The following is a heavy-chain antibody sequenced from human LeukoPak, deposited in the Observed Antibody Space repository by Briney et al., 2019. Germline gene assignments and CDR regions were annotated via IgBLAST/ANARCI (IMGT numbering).Heavy chain of an antibody. CDR1: GGSISSSSYY. J-gene: IGHJ5*02. V-gene: IGHV4-39*01. CDR2: IYYSGST. D-gene: IGHD2-15*01. Sequence: SETLSLTCTVSGGSISSSSYYWGWIRQPPGKGLEWIGSIYYSGSTYYNPSLKSRVTISVDTSKNQFSLKLSSVTAADTAVYYCARRVVAATPLRPWGQGTLVTVSS. CDR3: ARRVVAATPLRP.